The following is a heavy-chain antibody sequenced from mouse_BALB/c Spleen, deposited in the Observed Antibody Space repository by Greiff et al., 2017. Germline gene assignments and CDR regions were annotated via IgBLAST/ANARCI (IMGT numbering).Heavy chain of an antibody. V-gene: IGHV1S127*01. J-gene: IGHJ3*01. D-gene: IGHD2-4*01. CDR1: GYTFTSYW. Sequence: QVQLQQPGAELVKPGASVKMSCKASGYTFTSYWMHWVKQRPGQGLEWIGVIDPSDSYTSYNQKFKGKATLTVDTSSSTAYMQLSSLTSEDSAVYYCTREEMITTAWFAYWGQGTLVTVSA. CDR2: IDPSDSYT. CDR3: TREEMITTAWFAY.